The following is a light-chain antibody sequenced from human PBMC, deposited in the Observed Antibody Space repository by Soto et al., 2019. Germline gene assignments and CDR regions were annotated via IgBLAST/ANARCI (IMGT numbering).Light chain of an antibody. V-gene: IGLV1-44*01. J-gene: IGLJ2*01. CDR3: ATWDDSLNVV. CDR1: TSNIGTNT. Sequence: QSVLTQSPSASGTPGQRVSISCSGSTSNIGTNTVSWYQDVPGTAPKLLIYSNDQRPSAVPGRFSGSKSGTSASLAISGLLSEDEADYYCATWDDSLNVVFGGGTKVTVL. CDR2: SND.